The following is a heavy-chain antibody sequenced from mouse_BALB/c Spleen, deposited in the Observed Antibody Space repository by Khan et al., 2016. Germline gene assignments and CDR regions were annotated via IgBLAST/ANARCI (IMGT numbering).Heavy chain of an antibody. CDR3: VEYDYDY. CDR2: IKSKTNNYAT. CDR1: GFTFNTYA. J-gene: IGHJ4*01. Sequence: EVQLVESGGGLVQPKGSLKLSCAASGFTFNTYAMNWVRQAPGKGLEWVARIKSKTNNYATYYADSVKDRFTISSDDSQGMLYLQMNNLKTEDTAMYCCVEYDYDYWGQGTSVTVSS. D-gene: IGHD2-4*01. V-gene: IGHV10-1*02.